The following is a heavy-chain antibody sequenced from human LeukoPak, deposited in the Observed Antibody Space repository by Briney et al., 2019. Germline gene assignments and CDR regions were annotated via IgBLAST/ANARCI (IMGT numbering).Heavy chain of an antibody. D-gene: IGHD4-23*01. J-gene: IGHJ4*02. CDR2: IYSGGST. CDR3: ARNYGGNVGVFDY. CDR1: GFTFSSYA. Sequence: GGSLRLSCAASGFTFSSYAMSWVRQAPGKGLEWVSVIYSGGSTYYADSVKGRFAISRDNSKNTLYLQMNSLRAEDTAVYYCARNYGGNVGVFDYWGQGTLVTVSS. V-gene: IGHV3-53*01.